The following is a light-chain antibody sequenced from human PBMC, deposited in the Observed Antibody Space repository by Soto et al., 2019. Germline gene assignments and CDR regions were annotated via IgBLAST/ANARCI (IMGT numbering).Light chain of an antibody. V-gene: IGKV3-20*01. J-gene: IGKJ1*01. CDR2: GAS. CDR3: QQYDSSPKT. CDR1: QSVAGN. Sequence: EIVLTQSPGTLSLSPGERATLSCRASQSVAGNLAWYQQKPGQAPRLLIYGASTRATGISARFSGSGSGTDFTLTISRLEPEDFAVYYCQQYDSSPKTFGQGTKVDIK.